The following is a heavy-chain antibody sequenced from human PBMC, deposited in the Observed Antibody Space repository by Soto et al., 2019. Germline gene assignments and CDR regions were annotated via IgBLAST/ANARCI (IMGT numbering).Heavy chain of an antibody. CDR1: GVSVSSGSYY. CDR2: TYYSGST. CDR3: ARGTGHYYGMDV. V-gene: IGHV4-61*01. J-gene: IGHJ6*02. D-gene: IGHD2-2*01. Sequence: ETLSLTCAGSGVSVSSGSYYWSWIRQPPGKGLEWIGYTYYSGSTNYNPSLKSRVTISVDTSKNQFSLKLSSVTAADTAVYYCARGTGHYYGMDVWGQGTKVTVYS.